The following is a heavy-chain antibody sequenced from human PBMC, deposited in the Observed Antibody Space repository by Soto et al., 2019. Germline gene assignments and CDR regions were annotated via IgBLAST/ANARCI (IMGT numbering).Heavy chain of an antibody. V-gene: IGHV4-30-2*01. CDR1: GGSISSGGYS. J-gene: IGHJ4*02. Sequence: SETLSLTCAVSGGSISSGGYSWSWIRQPPGKGLEWIGYIYHSGSTYYNPSLKSRVTISVDRSKNQFSLKLSSVTAADTAVYYCARGKDCSSTSCYYYFGYWGQGTLVTVSS. CDR2: IYHSGST. D-gene: IGHD2-2*01. CDR3: ARGKDCSSTSCYYYFGY.